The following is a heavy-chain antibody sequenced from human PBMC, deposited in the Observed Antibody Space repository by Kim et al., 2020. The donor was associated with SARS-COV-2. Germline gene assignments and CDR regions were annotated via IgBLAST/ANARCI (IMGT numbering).Heavy chain of an antibody. CDR2: LDTHSGDT. V-gene: IGHV1-8*01. CDR1: GYTFTSHD. D-gene: IGHD6-19*01. Sequence: ASEKVSCKASGYTFTSHDINWVRQSTGQGPEWMGWLDTHSGDTGSAQKFQGRITMTRDTSISAAYMELSGLSSEDTAVYYCARRSIKLAGFWYFDLWGRGTLLTVSS. J-gene: IGHJ2*01. CDR3: ARRSIKLAGFWYFDL.